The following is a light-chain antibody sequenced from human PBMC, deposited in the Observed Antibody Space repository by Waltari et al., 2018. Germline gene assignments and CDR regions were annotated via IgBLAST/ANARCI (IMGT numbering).Light chain of an antibody. Sequence: QSPGSLSSSPGERVTLSCRASQSVSRALVWYQQKPGQAPRLLIFGASNRATGIPDRFSGSGSETDFSLTISRLEPEDFAVYYCQHYVRLPATFGRGTKVEIK. CDR3: QHYVRLPAT. J-gene: IGKJ1*01. V-gene: IGKV3-20*01. CDR1: QSVSRA. CDR2: GAS.